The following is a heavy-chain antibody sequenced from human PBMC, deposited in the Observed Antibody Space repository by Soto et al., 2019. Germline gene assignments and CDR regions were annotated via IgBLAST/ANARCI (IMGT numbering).Heavy chain of an antibody. V-gene: IGHV1-18*01. D-gene: IGHD3-22*01. CDR1: GYTFTSYG. CDR2: ITPYNGHT. J-gene: IGHJ4*02. Sequence: QVQLVQSGDEVKKPGASMKVSCKPSGYTFTSYGITWLRQAPGQGLEWLEWITPYNGHTKYAQNFQDRVTFTADSFTYTAYMELRSLRSDDTAVYYWARDRDSSGYYARPDADSWCQGNLVTVSS. CDR3: ARDRDSSGYYARPDADS.